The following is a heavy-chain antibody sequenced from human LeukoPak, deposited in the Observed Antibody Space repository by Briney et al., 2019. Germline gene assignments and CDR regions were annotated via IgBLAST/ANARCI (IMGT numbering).Heavy chain of an antibody. V-gene: IGHV4-30-4*08. CDR3: ARESPGVGVVPFGFDY. CDR1: SGSISSGDYY. CDR2: IYYSGST. J-gene: IGHJ4*02. D-gene: IGHD3-3*01. Sequence: SETLSLTCTVSSGSISSGDYYWSWIRQPPGKGLEWIGYIYYSGSTYYNPSLKSRVTISVDTSKNQFSLKLSSVTAADTAVYYCARESPGVGVVPFGFDYWGQGTLVTVSS.